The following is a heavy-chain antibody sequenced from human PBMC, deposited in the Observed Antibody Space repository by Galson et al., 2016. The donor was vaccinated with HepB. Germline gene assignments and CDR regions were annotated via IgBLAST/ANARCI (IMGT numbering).Heavy chain of an antibody. Sequence: SVKVSCKASGGTFSSYTISWVRQAPGQGLEWMGGIIPIFGTTNYAQQFQGRVTVTADEPTSTAYMDLTSLTYADTAVYYFAQFCSTTSCYEAGYYPGMDVWGQGTTVTVSS. CDR1: GGTFSSYT. CDR3: AQFCSTTSCYEAGYYPGMDV. CDR2: IIPIFGTT. D-gene: IGHD2-2*01. J-gene: IGHJ6*02. V-gene: IGHV1-69*13.